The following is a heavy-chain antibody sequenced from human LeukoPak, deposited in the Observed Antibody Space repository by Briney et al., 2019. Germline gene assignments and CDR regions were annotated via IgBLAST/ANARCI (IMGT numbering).Heavy chain of an antibody. Sequence: ASVKVSCKVSGYTLTELSMHWVRQAPGKGLEWMGGFDPEDAETIYAQKFQGGVTMTEDTSTDTAYMELSSLRSEDTAVYYCATENASGSYFDYWGQGTRVTVTS. D-gene: IGHD3-10*01. CDR2: FDPEDAET. CDR3: ATENASGSYFDY. CDR1: GYTLTELS. J-gene: IGHJ4*02. V-gene: IGHV1-24*01.